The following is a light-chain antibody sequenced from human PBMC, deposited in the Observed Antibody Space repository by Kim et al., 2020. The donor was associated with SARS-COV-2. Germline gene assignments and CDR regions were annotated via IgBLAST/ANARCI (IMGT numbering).Light chain of an antibody. CDR3: QQYYSTPPLT. CDR1: QSLLYRSNNRNY. Sequence: DVVLTQSPDSLAVSLGERATINCKSSQSLLYRSNNRNYLAWYQQKPGQPPKLLIYWASTRESGVPERFSGRGSGTDFTLTISSLQAEDVAVYYCQQYYSTPPLTFGGGTKVDIK. V-gene: IGKV4-1*01. CDR2: WAS. J-gene: IGKJ4*01.